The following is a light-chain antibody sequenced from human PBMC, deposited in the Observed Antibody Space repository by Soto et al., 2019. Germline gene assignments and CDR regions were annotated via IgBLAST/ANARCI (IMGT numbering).Light chain of an antibody. V-gene: IGLV2-14*03. CDR2: AVS. CDR3: ISYTDRQSYL. J-gene: IGLJ1*01. CDR1: SSDIGSYDH. Sequence: QSVLTQPASVSGSPGQSSTISCRGSSSDIGSYDHVAWYQQFPGKSPKLIIYAVSDRPSGVSDRFSGSKSGISASLTISGLQTEDEADYYCISYTDRQSYLFGTGTKVTVL.